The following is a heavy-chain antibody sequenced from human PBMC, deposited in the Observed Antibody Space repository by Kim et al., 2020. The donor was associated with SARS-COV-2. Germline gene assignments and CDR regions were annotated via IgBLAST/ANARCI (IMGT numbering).Heavy chain of an antibody. V-gene: IGHV2-5*01. CDR2: IYGNNVK. Sequence: SGPTLVNPTQTLTLTCTFSGFSLSGDGVGVAWIRQPPGKALEWLALIYGNNVKRYSPSLKSRLAITKDYSKNQVVLTMTNMDPADTATYYCTHDSPGLYGWDVWGQGTAVTVPS. CDR1: GFSLSGDGVG. CDR3: THDSPGLYGWDV. J-gene: IGHJ6*02.